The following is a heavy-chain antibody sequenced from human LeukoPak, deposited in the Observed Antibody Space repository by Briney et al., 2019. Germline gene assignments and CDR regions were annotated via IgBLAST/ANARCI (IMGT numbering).Heavy chain of an antibody. CDR2: IYSGGST. J-gene: IGHJ6*03. CDR3: ARGDYGSGSPYYYYNMDV. Sequence: GGSLRFSCAASGFTVSSNYMSWVRQGPGKGLEWVSVIYSGGSTYYADSVKGRFTISGDNSKNTLFLQMNSLRAEDTAVYYCARGDYGSGSPYYYYNMDVWGKGTTVTISS. D-gene: IGHD3-10*01. CDR1: GFTVSSNY. V-gene: IGHV3-53*01.